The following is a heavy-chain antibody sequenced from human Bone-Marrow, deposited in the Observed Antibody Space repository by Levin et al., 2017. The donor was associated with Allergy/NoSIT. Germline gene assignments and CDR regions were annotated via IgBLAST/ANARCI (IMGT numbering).Heavy chain of an antibody. CDR3: AKVVGSGYYDSSGYYDDF. Sequence: LSLTCAASGFTFSGFGMSWVRQAPGKGLEWVSAISGSGGTTYYADSVKGRFTISRDNSKNTLFLQMNSLSAEDTAVYYCAKVVGSGYYDSSGYYDDFWGQGTLVTVSS. J-gene: IGHJ4*02. V-gene: IGHV3-23*01. D-gene: IGHD3-22*01. CDR1: GFTFSGFG. CDR2: ISGSGGTT.